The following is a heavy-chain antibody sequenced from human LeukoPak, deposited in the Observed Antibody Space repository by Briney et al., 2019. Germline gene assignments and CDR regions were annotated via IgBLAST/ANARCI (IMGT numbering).Heavy chain of an antibody. J-gene: IGHJ4*02. Sequence: SETQSLTCTVSGGSMSSYYWSWLRQPPGKGLEWIGYVYYSGITNYNPSLKSRVTISVDTSKNQFSLKVTSVTAADTAVYFCARDCSGTSCGFDYWGQGALVTVSS. V-gene: IGHV4-59*01. CDR3: ARDCSGTSCGFDY. CDR1: GGSMSSYY. D-gene: IGHD2-2*01. CDR2: VYYSGIT.